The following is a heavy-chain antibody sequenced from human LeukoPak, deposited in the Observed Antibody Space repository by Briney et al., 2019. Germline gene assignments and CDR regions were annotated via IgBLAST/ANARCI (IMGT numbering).Heavy chain of an antibody. CDR2: ISGSGSSR. CDR1: GFTFRNYA. J-gene: IGHJ5*02. Sequence: GGSLRLSCAASGFTFRNYAMSWVRQAPGKGLEWVSDISGSGSSRNYADSVKGRFTISRDNSKNTLYLQMSSLRAEDTAVYYCAKDSQSSSSHNWFDPWGQGTLVTVSS. CDR3: AKDSQSSSSHNWFDP. D-gene: IGHD6-6*01. V-gene: IGHV3-23*01.